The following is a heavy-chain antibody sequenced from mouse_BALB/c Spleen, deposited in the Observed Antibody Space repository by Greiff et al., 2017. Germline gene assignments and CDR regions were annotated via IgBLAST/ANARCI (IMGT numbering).Heavy chain of an antibody. V-gene: IGHV1S135*01. D-gene: IGHD1-1*01. J-gene: IGHJ3*01. CDR2: IDPYNGGT. CDR1: GYAFTSYN. Sequence: EVQRVESGPELVKPGASVKVSCKASGYAFTSYNMYWVKQSHGKSLEWIGYIDPYNGGTSYNQKFKGKATLTVDKSSSTAYMHLNSLTSEDSAVYYCATNLVDASWFAYWGQGTLVTVSA. CDR3: ATNLVDASWFAY.